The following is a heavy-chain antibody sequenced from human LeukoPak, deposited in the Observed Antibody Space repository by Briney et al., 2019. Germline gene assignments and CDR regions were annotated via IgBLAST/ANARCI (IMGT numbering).Heavy chain of an antibody. D-gene: IGHD6-19*01. Sequence: GGSLRLSCAGSGFTFSNYHIHWARQAPGKGLEWLAFASKDGTNTYYSDSVKGRFAASRDNSRNTVYLQMNSLRPGDTAVYYCARDFMWLVDYWGQGTLVTISS. V-gene: IGHV3-30*09. CDR1: GFTFSNYH. J-gene: IGHJ4*02. CDR2: ASKDGTNT. CDR3: ARDFMWLVDY.